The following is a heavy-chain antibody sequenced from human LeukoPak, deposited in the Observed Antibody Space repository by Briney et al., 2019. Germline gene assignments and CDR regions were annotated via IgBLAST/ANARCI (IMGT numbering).Heavy chain of an antibody. D-gene: IGHD6-19*01. Sequence: ASVKVSCKASGGTFSSYVINWVRQAPGQGLEWMGGIIPIFGTANYAQKFQGRVTITADKSTSTAYMELSSLRSEDTAVYYCAMGVGAPEDLAVAHAPFDYWGQGTLVTVSS. CDR3: AMGVGAPEDLAVAHAPFDY. CDR2: IIPIFGTA. CDR1: GGTFSSYV. V-gene: IGHV1-69*06. J-gene: IGHJ4*02.